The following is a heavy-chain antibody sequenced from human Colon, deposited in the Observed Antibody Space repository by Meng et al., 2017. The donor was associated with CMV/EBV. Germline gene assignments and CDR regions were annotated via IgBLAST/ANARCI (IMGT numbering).Heavy chain of an antibody. D-gene: IGHD3-16*01. CDR3: ARSLSRYYFGMDV. Sequence: SETLSLTCSVSGASISSSTYYWGWIRQSPGKGLEWIGSIYFSGSSFYNPSLQGQVTISIDTSKSQFSLKVNYVTAADTAVYYCARSLSRYYFGMDVWGQGTTVTVSS. J-gene: IGHJ6*02. CDR2: IYFSGSS. V-gene: IGHV4-39*01. CDR1: GASISSSTYY.